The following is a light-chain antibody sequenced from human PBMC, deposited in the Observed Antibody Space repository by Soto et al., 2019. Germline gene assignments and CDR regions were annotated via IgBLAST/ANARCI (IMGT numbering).Light chain of an antibody. CDR2: EVS. CDR1: SSDVGGYNY. V-gene: IGLV2-14*01. J-gene: IGLJ1*01. CDR3: SSYTSSSTYV. Sequence: QSALTQPASVSGSPGQLITISCTGTSSDVGGYNYVSWYQQHPGKAPKLMIYEVSNRPSGVSNRFSGSKSGNTASLTISGLQAEGEADYYCSSYTSSSTYVFGTGTKV.